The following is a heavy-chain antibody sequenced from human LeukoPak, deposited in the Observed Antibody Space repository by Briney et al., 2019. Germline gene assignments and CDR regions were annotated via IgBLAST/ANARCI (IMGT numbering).Heavy chain of an antibody. J-gene: IGHJ4*02. D-gene: IGHD1-26*01. CDR2: INPSGGST. CDR3: ARGLSGSYSFDY. Sequence: ASVKVSCKASGYIFIGYYMHWVRQAPGQGLEWMGIINPSGGSTSYAQKFQGRVTMTRDTSTSTVYMELSSLRSEDTAVYYCARGLSGSYSFDYWGQGTLVTVSS. CDR1: GYIFIGYY. V-gene: IGHV1-46*01.